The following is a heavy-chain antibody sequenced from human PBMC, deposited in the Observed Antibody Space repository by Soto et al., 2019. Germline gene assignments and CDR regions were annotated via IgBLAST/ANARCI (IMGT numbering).Heavy chain of an antibody. V-gene: IGHV2-5*01. CDR3: AHSSSRSWYAPRNWFDT. CDR1: GFSLSTSGVG. CDR2: IYWNDDK. Sequence: QITLKESGPTLVKPTQTLTLTCTFSGFSLSTSGVGVGWIRQPPGKALEWLALIYWNDDKRYSPSLKSRLTITKDTSKNQVVLTMTNMDPVDTATYYCAHSSSRSWYAPRNWFDTWGQGTLVTVSS. D-gene: IGHD6-13*01. J-gene: IGHJ5*02.